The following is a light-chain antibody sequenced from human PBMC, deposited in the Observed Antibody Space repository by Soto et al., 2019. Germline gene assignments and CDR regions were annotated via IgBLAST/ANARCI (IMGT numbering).Light chain of an antibody. Sequence: QSALTQPASVSGSPGQSITIACTGTSSDIGGYNFVSWYQQHTGKAPKLLIYDVGNRHSGVSNRCFGSKSGNTAPLPISGRQADDEAHYYCNSSRAASTYVFGTGTKLTVL. CDR1: SSDIGGYNF. CDR2: DVG. CDR3: NSSRAASTYV. V-gene: IGLV2-14*01. J-gene: IGLJ1*01.